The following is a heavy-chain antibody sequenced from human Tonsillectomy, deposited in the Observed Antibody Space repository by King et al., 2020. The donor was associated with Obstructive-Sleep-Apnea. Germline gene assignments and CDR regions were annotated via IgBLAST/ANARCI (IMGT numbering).Heavy chain of an antibody. Sequence: LQLQESGPGLVEPSETLSLTCTVFGGPIGNYYWSWVRQPPGKGLEWIGFVYNSRSKIYNPSLMSRVTISVDTSKNQYSLRLTSVTAADAAVYNCAKDASGTYYNWVDPWGQGIPVTVSS. CDR1: GGPIGNYY. V-gene: IGHV4-59*03. J-gene: IGHJ5*02. CDR2: VYNSRSK. CDR3: AKDASGTYYNWVDP. D-gene: IGHD3-10*01.